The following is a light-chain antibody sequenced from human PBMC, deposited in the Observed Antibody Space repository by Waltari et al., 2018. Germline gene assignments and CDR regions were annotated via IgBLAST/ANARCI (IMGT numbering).Light chain of an antibody. V-gene: IGKV1-16*01. CDR1: QDIGKN. CDR2: RAS. CDR3: QQASSYPLT. Sequence: DIQMTQSPPSLSASVGGTVTITCQASQDIGKNLNWYQQKSGRAPKLLIYRASNLQSGIPSRFSGSGSGTDFTLTISSLQPEDFATYSCQQASSYPLTFGGGTKVEIK. J-gene: IGKJ4*01.